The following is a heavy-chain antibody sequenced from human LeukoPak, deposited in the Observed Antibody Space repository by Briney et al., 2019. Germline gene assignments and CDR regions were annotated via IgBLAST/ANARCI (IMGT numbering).Heavy chain of an antibody. CDR3: ARGEKWIQLWRD. CDR2: MNPNSGNT. V-gene: IGHV1-8*01. CDR1: GYTFTSYD. J-gene: IGHJ4*02. D-gene: IGHD5-18*01. Sequence: ASVKVSCKASGYTFTSYDINWVRQATGQGLEWMGWMNPNSGNTGYAQKFQGRVTMTRNTSISTAYMELRSLRSEDTAVYYCARGEKWIQLWRDWGQGTLVTVSS.